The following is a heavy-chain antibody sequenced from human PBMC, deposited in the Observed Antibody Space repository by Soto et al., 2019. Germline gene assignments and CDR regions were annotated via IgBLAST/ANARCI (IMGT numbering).Heavy chain of an antibody. CDR2: IYHSGST. CDR3: AGGTPAPLAY. Sequence: QLQLQESGSGLVKPSQTLSLTCAVSGDSISSGGYSWSWIRQPPGKGLEWIGYIYHSGSTYYNPSLKRRVTIPVDGPRTQSPARRASARAADRAVYYGAGGTPAPLAYWGRETL. CDR1: GDSISSGGYS. J-gene: IGHJ4*02. V-gene: IGHV4-30-2*01.